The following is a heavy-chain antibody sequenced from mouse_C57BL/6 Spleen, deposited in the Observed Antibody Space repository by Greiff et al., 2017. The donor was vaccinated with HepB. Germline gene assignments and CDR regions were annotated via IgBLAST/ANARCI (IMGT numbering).Heavy chain of an antibody. CDR1: GYTFTSYW. J-gene: IGHJ3*01. CDR2: FDPSDSET. D-gene: IGHD2-2*01. V-gene: IGHV1-52*01. CDR3: ARREGGYDFAWFAY. Sequence: QVQLQQPGAELVRPGSSVKLSCKASGYTFTSYWMHWVKQRPIQGLEWIGNFDPSDSETHYNQKFKDKATLTVDKSSSTAYMQLSSLTSEDSAVYYCARREGGYDFAWFAYWGQGTLVTVSA.